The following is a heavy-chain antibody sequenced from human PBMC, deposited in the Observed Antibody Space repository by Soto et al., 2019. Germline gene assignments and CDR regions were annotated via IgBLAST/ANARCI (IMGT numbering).Heavy chain of an antibody. D-gene: IGHD3-16*01. V-gene: IGHV1-46*01. Sequence: ASVKVSCKASGYTFTSYYMHWVRRAPGQGLEWMGIINPSGGSTSYAQKFQGRVTMTRDTSTSTVYMELSSLRSEDTAVYYCERDQRGGRFDYWGQGTLVTVSS. CDR1: GYTFTSYY. J-gene: IGHJ4*02. CDR2: INPSGGST. CDR3: ERDQRGGRFDY.